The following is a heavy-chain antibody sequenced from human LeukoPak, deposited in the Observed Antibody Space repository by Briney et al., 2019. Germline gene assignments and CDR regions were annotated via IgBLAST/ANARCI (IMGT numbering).Heavy chain of an antibody. J-gene: IGHJ4*02. Sequence: PSETLSLTCSVSGGSISSLYWSWIRQPPGKGLEWIGYIYYTGSTNYNPSLKSRVTMFVDMSKNQFSLKLSSVTAADTAVYYCARHGPRYGSGSYYYFDYWGQGTLVTVSS. CDR2: IYYTGST. CDR1: GGSISSLY. V-gene: IGHV4-59*08. D-gene: IGHD3-10*01. CDR3: ARHGPRYGSGSYYYFDY.